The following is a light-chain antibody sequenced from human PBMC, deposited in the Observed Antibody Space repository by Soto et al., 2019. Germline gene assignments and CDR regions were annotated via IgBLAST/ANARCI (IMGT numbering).Light chain of an antibody. CDR2: DDS. CDR3: QVWDGSSDHWV. J-gene: IGLJ3*02. CDR1: NIGGKS. Sequence: SYELTQPPSVSVAPGQTARISCGGNNIGGKSVHWYRQKPGEAPVLVVYDDSDRPSGIPERFSGSNSGNAATLTINRVEVGDEADYYCQVWDGSSDHWVFGGGTKLTVL. V-gene: IGLV3-21*02.